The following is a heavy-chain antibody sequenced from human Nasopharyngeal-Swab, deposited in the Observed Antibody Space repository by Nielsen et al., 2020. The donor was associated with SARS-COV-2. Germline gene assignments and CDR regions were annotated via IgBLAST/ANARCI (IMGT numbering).Heavy chain of an antibody. CDR3: ARDVEEWLVVPSLSFDY. CDR1: GYSFRSYG. V-gene: IGHV1-18*01. Sequence: ASVKVSCNASGYSFRSYGINWVRQAPGQGPEWMGWISVYTADRNFAEKFQGRISMTTDTSTTTAYMELSNLRSDDTAVYYCARDVEEWLVVPSLSFDYWGQGTQVTVSS. D-gene: IGHD5-18*01. J-gene: IGHJ4*02. CDR2: ISVYTADR.